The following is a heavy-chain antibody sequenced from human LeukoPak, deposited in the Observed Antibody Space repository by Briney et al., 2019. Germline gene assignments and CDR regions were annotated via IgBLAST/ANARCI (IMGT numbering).Heavy chain of an antibody. CDR2: IYYSGST. J-gene: IGHJ4*02. V-gene: IGHV4-59*01. Sequence: PSETLSLTCTVSGGSISSYYWSWIRQPPGKGLEWIGYIYYSGSTNCNPSLKSRVTISVDTSKNQFSLKLSSVTAADTAVYYCARSSLPYGGNDYWGQGTLVTVSS. D-gene: IGHD4-23*01. CDR1: GGSISSYY. CDR3: ARSSLPYGGNDY.